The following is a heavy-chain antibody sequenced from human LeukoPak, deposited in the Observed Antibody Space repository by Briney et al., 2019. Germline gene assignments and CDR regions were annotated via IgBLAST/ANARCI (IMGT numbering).Heavy chain of an antibody. V-gene: IGHV4-31*03. Sequence: SETLSLTCTVSGGSISGGGYFWNWIRQHPGKGLEWIGYIFNSGGTFYSPSLKSRVTISLDTSKNQIFLMLSSVTATDTAVYYCARDLGGSYPHPFDYWGQGTLVTVSS. CDR2: IFNSGGT. CDR1: GGSISGGGYF. D-gene: IGHD1-26*01. CDR3: ARDLGGSYPHPFDY. J-gene: IGHJ4*02.